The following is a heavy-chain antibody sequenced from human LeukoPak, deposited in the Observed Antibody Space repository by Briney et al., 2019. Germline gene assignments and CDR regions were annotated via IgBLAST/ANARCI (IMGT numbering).Heavy chain of an antibody. Sequence: SETLSLTSTVSAGSISSYYWSWIRQPPGKGLEWIGYIYSSGSTNYNPSLKSRVTISVDTSKNQFSLKLSSVTAADTAVYYCARVDEGGYYYYGMDVWGQGTTVTVSS. V-gene: IGHV4-59*01. CDR1: AGSISSYY. CDR2: IYSSGST. CDR3: ARVDEGGYYYYGMDV. D-gene: IGHD3-16*01. J-gene: IGHJ6*02.